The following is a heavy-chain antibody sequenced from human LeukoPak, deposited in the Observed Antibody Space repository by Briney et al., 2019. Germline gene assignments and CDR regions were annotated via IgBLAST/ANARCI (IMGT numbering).Heavy chain of an antibody. V-gene: IGHV4-59*01. Sequence: PSETLSLTCTVSGGSISSYYWSWIRQPPGKGLEWIGYIYYSWSTNYNPSLKSRVTISVDTSKNQFSLKLTSVTAADTAVYYCARDWGVAATPGYMDVWGKGTTVTVSS. CDR2: IYYSWST. CDR1: GGSISSYY. D-gene: IGHD3-16*01. J-gene: IGHJ6*03. CDR3: ARDWGVAATPGYMDV.